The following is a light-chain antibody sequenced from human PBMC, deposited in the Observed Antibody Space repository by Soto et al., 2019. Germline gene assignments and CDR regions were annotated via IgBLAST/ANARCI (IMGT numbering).Light chain of an antibody. CDR3: AAWDDSLNGYV. CDR1: SSNIGSNF. J-gene: IGLJ1*01. CDR2: RNN. Sequence: QSVLTQPPSASGTPGQRVTISCSGSSSNIGSNFVYWYQQFPGTAPKLLIYRNNQRPSGVPDRFSGSKSGTSASLAISGLQSEDEADYYCAAWDDSLNGYVFATGTKLTVL. V-gene: IGLV1-44*01.